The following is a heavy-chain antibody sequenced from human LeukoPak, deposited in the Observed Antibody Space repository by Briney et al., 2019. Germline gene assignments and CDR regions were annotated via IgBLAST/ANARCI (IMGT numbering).Heavy chain of an antibody. CDR1: GGSISSYY. V-gene: IGHV4-59*12. Sequence: PSETLSLTCTVSGGSISSYYWSWIRQPPGKGLEWIGYIYYSGSTNYNPSLKSRVTMSVDTSNNQFSLKLSSVTAADTAVYYCARGLTGSTGSDYWGQGTLVAVSS. CDR2: IYYSGST. CDR3: ARGLTGSTGSDY. D-gene: IGHD3-9*01. J-gene: IGHJ4*02.